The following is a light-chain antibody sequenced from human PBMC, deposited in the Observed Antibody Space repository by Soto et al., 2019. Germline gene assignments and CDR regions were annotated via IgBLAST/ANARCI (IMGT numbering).Light chain of an antibody. J-gene: IGKJ1*01. Sequence: IVFTQSPGTLSLSPGETASLSCRASHTVSNSFLGWYQQRPGQAPRLLMIATSKTAPGIPDRFSGSGSGTDFTLTISRLEPEDFAVYYCQEYGTSRTFGQGTKVDIK. CDR3: QEYGTSRT. CDR1: HTVSNSF. V-gene: IGKV3-20*01. CDR2: ATS.